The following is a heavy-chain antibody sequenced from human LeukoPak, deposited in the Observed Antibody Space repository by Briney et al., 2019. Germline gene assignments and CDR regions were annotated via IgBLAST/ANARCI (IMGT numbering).Heavy chain of an antibody. D-gene: IGHD3-16*01. CDR2: IYHSGST. Sequence: SETLSLTCTVSGYSVSSGYYWGWIRQPPGKGLEWIGSIYHSGSTYYNPSLKSRVTISVDTSKNQFSLKLSSVAAADTAVYYCARGGMITFGAINWFDPWGQGTQVTVSS. CDR1: GYSVSSGYY. CDR3: ARGGMITFGAINWFDP. J-gene: IGHJ5*02. V-gene: IGHV4-38-2*02.